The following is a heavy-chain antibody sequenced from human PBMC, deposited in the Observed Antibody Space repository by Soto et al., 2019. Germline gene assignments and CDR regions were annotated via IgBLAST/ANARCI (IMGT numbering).Heavy chain of an antibody. J-gene: IGHJ6*02. Sequence: QVQLVQSGAEVKKPGSSVKVSCKASGGTFSSYAISWVRQAPGQGLEWMGGIIPIFGTANYAQKFQGRDTITADEATSTAYMELSSLRSEDTAVYYCARDRGDTAMFTSLYEGMDVWGQGTTVTVSS. CDR3: ARDRGDTAMFTSLYEGMDV. CDR1: GGTFSSYA. CDR2: IIPIFGTA. D-gene: IGHD5-18*01. V-gene: IGHV1-69*01.